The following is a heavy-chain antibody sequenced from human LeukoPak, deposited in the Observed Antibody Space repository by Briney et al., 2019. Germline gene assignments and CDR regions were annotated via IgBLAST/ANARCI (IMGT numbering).Heavy chain of an antibody. CDR2: ISYDGSNK. J-gene: IGHJ3*02. V-gene: IGHV3-30*18. CDR1: GFTFSSYG. D-gene: IGHD3-22*01. Sequence: PGGSLRLSCAASGFTFSSYGMHWVRQAPGKGLEWVAVISYDGSNKYYADSVKGRFTISRDNSKNTLYLQMNSLRAEDTAVYYCAKGGVVITTDSFHIWGQGTMVTVSS. CDR3: AKGGVVITTDSFHI.